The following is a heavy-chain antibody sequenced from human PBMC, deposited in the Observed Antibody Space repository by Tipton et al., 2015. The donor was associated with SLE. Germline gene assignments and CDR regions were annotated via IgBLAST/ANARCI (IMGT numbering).Heavy chain of an antibody. CDR3: ARAPGLDRDYYYYYYMDV. CDR2: INHSGGT. CDR1: GGSFSGYY. J-gene: IGHJ6*03. Sequence: LRLSCAVYGGSFSGYYWSWIRQPPGKGLEWIGEINHSGGTNYNPSLKSRVTISVDTSKNQFSLKMSSVTAADTAVYYCARAPGLDRDYYYYYYMDVWGKGTPVTVSS. D-gene: IGHD3/OR15-3a*01. V-gene: IGHV4-34*01.